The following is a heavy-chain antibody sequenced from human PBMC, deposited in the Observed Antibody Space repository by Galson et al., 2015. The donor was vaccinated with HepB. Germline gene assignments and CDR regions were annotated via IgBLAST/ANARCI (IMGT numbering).Heavy chain of an antibody. CDR1: GFTFSAYY. V-gene: IGHV3-48*02. CDR2: ISSGSRSITT. J-gene: IGHJ4*02. CDR3: TRGRPVLD. Sequence: SLRLSCAVSGFTFSAYYMNWVRQAPGKGLEWISYISSGSRSITTYYADSVKGRFTISRDNSKNSLYLQMNNLRDEDTAVYYCTRGRPVLDWGQGTLVTVSS. D-gene: IGHD4/OR15-4a*01.